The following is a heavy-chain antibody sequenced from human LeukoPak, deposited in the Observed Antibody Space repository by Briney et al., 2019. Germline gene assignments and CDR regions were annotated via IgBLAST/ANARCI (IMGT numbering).Heavy chain of an antibody. J-gene: IGHJ4*02. CDR3: ARHPGHYYDSSGYHGSLGFDY. D-gene: IGHD3-22*01. V-gene: IGHV4-59*08. Sequence: SETLSLTCTVSGVSISGYYWSWIRQPPGKGLEWIGYIYYSGSTNYNPSLKSRVTISVDTSKNQFSLKLSSVTAADTAVYYCARHPGHYYDSSGYHGSLGFDYWGQGTLVTVSS. CDR1: GVSISGYY. CDR2: IYYSGST.